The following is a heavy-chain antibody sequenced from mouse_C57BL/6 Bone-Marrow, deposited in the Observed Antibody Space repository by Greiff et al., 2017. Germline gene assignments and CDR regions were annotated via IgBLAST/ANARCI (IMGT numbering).Heavy chain of an antibody. CDR1: GYTFTSSG. CDR2: VYPRSGNT. CDR3: ARRRRSTMVTTRAWFAY. V-gene: IGHV1-81*01. J-gene: IGHJ3*01. Sequence: VQLQQSGAELARPVASVKLSCKASGYTFTSSGLSWVKQRTGPCLEWIGEVYPRSGNTYYNEKFKGKATLTSDKSSSTAYMELRSLTSEDSAVYFCARRRRSTMVTTRAWFAYWGQGTLVTVSA. D-gene: IGHD2-2*01.